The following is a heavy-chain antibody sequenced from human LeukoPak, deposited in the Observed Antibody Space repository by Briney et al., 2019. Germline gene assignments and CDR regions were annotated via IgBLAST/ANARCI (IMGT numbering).Heavy chain of an antibody. V-gene: IGHV3-23*01. CDR3: ANYYDSSGYERGTFDY. Sequence: GGSLRLSCAASGFTFSSYAMSWVRQAPGKGLEWVSAISGSGGSTYYADSVKGRFTISRDNSKNTLYLQMNSLRAEDTAVYYCANYYDSSGYERGTFDYWGQGTLVTVSS. D-gene: IGHD3-22*01. CDR1: GFTFSSYA. CDR2: ISGSGGST. J-gene: IGHJ4*02.